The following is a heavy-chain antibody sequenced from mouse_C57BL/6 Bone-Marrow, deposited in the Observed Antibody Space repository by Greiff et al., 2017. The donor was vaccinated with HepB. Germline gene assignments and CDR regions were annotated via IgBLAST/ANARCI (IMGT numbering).Heavy chain of an antibody. CDR1: GYAFSSSW. CDR2: IYPGDGDT. CDR3: ARGPPSTMVTTWYFDV. D-gene: IGHD2-2*01. Sequence: QVQLQQSGPELVKPGASVKISCKASGYAFSSSWMNWVKQRPGQGLEWIGRIYPGDGDTNYNGKFKGKATLTADKSSSTAYMQLSSLTSEDSAVYCCARGPPSTMVTTWYFDVWGTGTTVTVSS. V-gene: IGHV1-82*01. J-gene: IGHJ1*03.